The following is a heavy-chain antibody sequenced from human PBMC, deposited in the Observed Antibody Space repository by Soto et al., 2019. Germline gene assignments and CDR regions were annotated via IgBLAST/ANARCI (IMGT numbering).Heavy chain of an antibody. CDR1: GFTFNDFE. D-gene: IGHD3-10*01. J-gene: IGHJ4*02. CDR3: ARGFGRFNY. Sequence: ESGGGLVQPGGSLRLSCGVSGFTFNDFEMNWVRQAPGKGPEWLAYIDGSGATKKYADSVRGRFTISRDNPNNSLFLQMSSLSAAHTAIYYCARGFGRFNYWGQGNLVSVSS. V-gene: IGHV3-48*03. CDR2: IDGSGATK.